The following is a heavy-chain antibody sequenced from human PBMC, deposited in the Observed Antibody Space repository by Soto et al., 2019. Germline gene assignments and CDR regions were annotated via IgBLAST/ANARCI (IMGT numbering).Heavy chain of an antibody. CDR2: ISGSGGST. CDR3: AKSAAGLDFWSGYPRGYYFDY. J-gene: IGHJ4*02. V-gene: IGHV3-23*01. D-gene: IGHD3-3*01. Sequence: GGCLRLSCAASGFTFSSYAMSWVRQAPGKGLEWVSAISGSGGSTYYADSVKGRFTISRDNSKNTLYLQMNSLRAEDTAVYYCAKSAAGLDFWSGYPRGYYFDYWGQGTLVTVSS. CDR1: GFTFSSYA.